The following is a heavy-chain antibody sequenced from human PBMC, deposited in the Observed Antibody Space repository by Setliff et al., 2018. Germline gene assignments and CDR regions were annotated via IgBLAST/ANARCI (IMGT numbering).Heavy chain of an antibody. J-gene: IGHJ4*02. V-gene: IGHV1-24*01. Sequence: ASVKVSCKVSGYTLTELSMHWVRQAPGKGLEWMGGFDPEDGETIYAQKFQGRVTMTEDTSTDTAYMELSSLRSEDTAVYYCATQPLQWELLGLDYWGQGTLVTVSS. CDR1: GYTLTELS. CDR3: ATQPLQWELLGLDY. D-gene: IGHD1-26*01. CDR2: FDPEDGET.